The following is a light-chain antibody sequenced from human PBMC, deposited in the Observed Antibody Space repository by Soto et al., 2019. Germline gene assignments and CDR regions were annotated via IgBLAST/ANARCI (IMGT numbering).Light chain of an antibody. CDR1: QGIRTD. CDR2: GAS. J-gene: IGKJ1*01. Sequence: AVQLTQSPSSLSASVGDRVTITCRASQGIRTDLGWYQQEPGKAPKVLIFGASTLQSGVPSRFSGSGSGTDFILTISSLQPEDFATYYCLQDYSYPRTFGQGTKVEIK. V-gene: IGKV1-6*01. CDR3: LQDYSYPRT.